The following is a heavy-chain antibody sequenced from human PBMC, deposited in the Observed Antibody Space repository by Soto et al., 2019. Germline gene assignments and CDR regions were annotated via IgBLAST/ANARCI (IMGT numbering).Heavy chain of an antibody. V-gene: IGHV3-74*01. J-gene: IGHJ3*02. D-gene: IGHD1-26*01. Sequence: AGGSLRLSCAASGFTFSDYYMSWVRQAPGKGLVWVSRIHSDGSSTTYADSVKGRFTISRDNARNTVYLQMNSLRVEDTAVYYCARGDRGAFDIWGQGTVVTV. CDR3: ARGDRGAFDI. CDR2: IHSDGSST. CDR1: GFTFSDYY.